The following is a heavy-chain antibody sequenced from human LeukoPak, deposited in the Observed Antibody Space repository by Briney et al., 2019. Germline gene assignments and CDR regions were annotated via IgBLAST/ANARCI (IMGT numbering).Heavy chain of an antibody. CDR2: INPGTSTT. Sequence: GGSLRLSCAASGFTFSTYWMHWVRQAPGKGLVWVSRINPGTSTTNYADSVRGRFTISRDNAKNTLYLQMNSLRAEDTALYYCTRGGLEPIDSWGQGTLVTVSS. CDR3: TRGGLEPIDS. CDR1: GFTFSTYW. V-gene: IGHV3-74*01. J-gene: IGHJ4*02. D-gene: IGHD1-1*01.